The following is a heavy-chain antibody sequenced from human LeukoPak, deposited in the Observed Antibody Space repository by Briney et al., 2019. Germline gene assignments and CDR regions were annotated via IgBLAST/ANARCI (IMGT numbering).Heavy chain of an antibody. CDR3: AKAGDNSGYYPAFYYYMDV. J-gene: IGHJ6*03. CDR2: IWYDGSNK. CDR1: GFTFNSNG. Sequence: GRSLRLSCAASGFTFNSNGMHWVRQAPGKGLEGVALIWYDGSNKYYADSVKGRFTISRDNSKDTLYLQMDSLRAEDTAVYYCAKAGDNSGYYPAFYYYMDVWGRGTTVTVSS. V-gene: IGHV3-33*06. D-gene: IGHD3-22*01.